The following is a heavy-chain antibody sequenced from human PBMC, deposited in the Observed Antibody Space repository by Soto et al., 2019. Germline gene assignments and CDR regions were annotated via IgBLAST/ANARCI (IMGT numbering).Heavy chain of an antibody. CDR1: GGSISSGGYS. Sequence: PSEPLSLTCAVSGGSISSGGYSWSWIRQPPGKGLEWIGYIYHSGSTYYNPSLKSRVTISVDRSKNQFSLKLSSVTAADTAVYYCARGGSGYSLVGFDIWGQGTMVTVSS. CDR3: ARGGSGYSLVGFDI. V-gene: IGHV4-30-2*01. D-gene: IGHD3-22*01. CDR2: IYHSGST. J-gene: IGHJ3*02.